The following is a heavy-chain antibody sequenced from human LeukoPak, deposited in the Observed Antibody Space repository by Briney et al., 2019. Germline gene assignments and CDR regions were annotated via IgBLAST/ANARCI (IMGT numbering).Heavy chain of an antibody. CDR1: GYSFTTYW. CDR3: ARLSQLIVVTGSGAFDI. V-gene: IGHV5-51*01. J-gene: IGHJ3*02. CDR2: FYLGDSDT. D-gene: IGHD1-26*01. Sequence: GESLKISCKGSGYSFTTYWIGWVRQMPGKGLEWMGIFYLGDSDTRYSPSFEGQVTISADKSISTAYLQWSSLKASDTAIYYCARLSQLIVVTGSGAFDIWGQGTMVTVSS.